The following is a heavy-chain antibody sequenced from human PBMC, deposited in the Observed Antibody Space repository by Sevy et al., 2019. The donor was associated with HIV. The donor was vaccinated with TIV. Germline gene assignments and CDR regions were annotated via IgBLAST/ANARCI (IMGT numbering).Heavy chain of an antibody. CDR1: GFTFTDYY. D-gene: IGHD2-2*01. CDR3: VRNYLKTRAVHLPDYFDF. V-gene: IGHV3-11*01. CDR2: ISHSGNTI. J-gene: IGHJ4*02. Sequence: GGSLRLSCAASGFTFTDYYMSWIRQSPGKGLEWVSYISHSGNTIYYADSLNGRFTISRDNAKTSHFLHMTSLTAEDTAFDYCVRNYLKTRAVHLPDYFDFWGQGTLVTVSS.